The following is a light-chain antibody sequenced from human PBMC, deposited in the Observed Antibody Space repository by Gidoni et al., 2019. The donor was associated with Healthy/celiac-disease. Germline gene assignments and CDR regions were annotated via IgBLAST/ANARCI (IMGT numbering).Light chain of an antibody. CDR2: DAS. CDR3: QQYNSYSPLT. V-gene: IGKV1-5*01. CDR1: QSISSW. J-gene: IGKJ4*01. Sequence: DIQMTPSPSTLSASVGDRVTITCRASQSISSWLAWYQQKPGKAPKLLIYDASSLESGVSSRFSGSGSGTEFTLTISSLQPDDFATYYCQQYNSYSPLTFGGXTKVEIK.